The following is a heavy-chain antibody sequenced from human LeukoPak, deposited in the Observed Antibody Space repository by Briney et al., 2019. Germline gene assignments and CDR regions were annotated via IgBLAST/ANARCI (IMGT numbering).Heavy chain of an antibody. Sequence: PQASVKVSCKASGYTFTSYAMHWMRQAPGQRLEWMGWINAGNGNTKYSQKFQGRVTITRDTSASTAYMELSSLRSEDTAVYYCARGGYSSSWNYYFDYWGQGTLVTVSS. CDR3: ARGGYSSSWNYYFDY. CDR1: GYTFTSYA. CDR2: INAGNGNT. J-gene: IGHJ4*02. D-gene: IGHD6-13*01. V-gene: IGHV1-3*01.